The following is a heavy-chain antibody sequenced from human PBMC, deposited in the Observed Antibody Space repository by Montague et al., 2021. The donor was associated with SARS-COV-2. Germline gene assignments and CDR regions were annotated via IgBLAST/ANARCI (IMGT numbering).Heavy chain of an antibody. CDR3: ARLGDGVVPSPILGVGPYYSYYYMDV. Sequence: SETLSLTCAVHGGSFSTYSWNWIRQLPGKGLEWIGEIHHGGSTNYNPSLKSRVTISADTPKNQFSLKLTSVAAADTAVYYCARLGDGVVPSPILGVGPYYSYYYMDVWGKGTTVTVSS. CDR2: IHHGGST. V-gene: IGHV4-34*01. CDR1: GGSFSTYS. J-gene: IGHJ6*03. D-gene: IGHD3-10*01.